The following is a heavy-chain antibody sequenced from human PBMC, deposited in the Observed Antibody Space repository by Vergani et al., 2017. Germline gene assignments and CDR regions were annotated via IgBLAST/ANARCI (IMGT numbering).Heavy chain of an antibody. Sequence: QVQLVQSGAEVKKPGASVKVSCKASGYTFTSYGISWVRQAPGQGLEWMGWISAYNGNTNYAQKLQGRVTMTTDTSTSTAYMELRSLRSDDTAVYYWATTYYDYVWGSYRFDYWGQGTLVTVSS. CDR2: ISAYNGNT. CDR1: GYTFTSYG. CDR3: ATTYYDYVWGSYRFDY. J-gene: IGHJ4*02. V-gene: IGHV1-18*01. D-gene: IGHD3-16*02.